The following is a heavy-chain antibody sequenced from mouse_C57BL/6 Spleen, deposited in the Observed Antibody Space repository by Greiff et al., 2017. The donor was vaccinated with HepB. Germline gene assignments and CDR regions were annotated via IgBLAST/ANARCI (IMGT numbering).Heavy chain of an antibody. CDR1: GYTFTSYW. V-gene: IGHV1-69*01. J-gene: IGHJ3*01. CDR2: IDPSDSYT. CDR3: ARNYYGSSYGFAY. Sequence: QVQLQQPGAELVMPGASVKLSCKASGYTFTSYWMHWVKQRPGQGLEWIGEIDPSDSYTNYNQKFKGKSTLTVDKSSSTAYMQLSSLTSEDSAVYNCARNYYGSSYGFAYWGQGTLVTVSA. D-gene: IGHD1-1*01.